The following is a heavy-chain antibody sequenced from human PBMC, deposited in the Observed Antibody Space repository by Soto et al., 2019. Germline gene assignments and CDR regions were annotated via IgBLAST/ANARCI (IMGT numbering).Heavy chain of an antibody. J-gene: IGHJ6*02. V-gene: IGHV1-69*13. Sequence: ASVKVSCKASGGTFSSYAISWVRQAPGQGLEWMGGIIPIFGTANYAQKFQGRVTITADESTSTAYMELSSLRSEDTAVYYCARDRRVSRETYYDFWSGYYFHYYGMDVWGQGTTVTVSS. CDR1: GGTFSSYA. CDR2: IIPIFGTA. D-gene: IGHD3-3*01. CDR3: ARDRRVSRETYYDFWSGYYFHYYGMDV.